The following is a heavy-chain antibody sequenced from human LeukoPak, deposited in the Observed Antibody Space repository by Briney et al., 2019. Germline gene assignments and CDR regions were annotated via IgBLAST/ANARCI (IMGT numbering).Heavy chain of an antibody. V-gene: IGHV3-9*01. CDR1: GFIFDDFA. J-gene: IGHJ3*01. D-gene: IGHD6-19*01. Sequence: GRSLRLSCVASGFIFDDFAMHWVRQAPGKGLEWVSGVSWGSDSIEYADSVRGRFTISRDNANNSLYLQMSSLKPEDTAFYYCAKDKEHRLVPTGYAFDVWGQGTLVTVSS. CDR2: VSWGSDSI. CDR3: AKDKEHRLVPTGYAFDV.